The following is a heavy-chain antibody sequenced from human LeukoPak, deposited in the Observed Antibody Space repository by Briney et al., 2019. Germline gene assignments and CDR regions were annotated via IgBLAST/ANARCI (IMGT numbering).Heavy chain of an antibody. J-gene: IGHJ4*02. D-gene: IGHD1-20*01. CDR3: AITATEGY. V-gene: IGHV3-74*01. Sequence: QPGGSLRLSCAASGFTFSNYWMHWVRQAPGKGLVWVSHINSDGTNTDYADSVKGRFVISRDNAKNTLFLQMNSLGAEDTAVYYCAITATEGYWGQGTLVTVSS. CDR2: INSDGTNT. CDR1: GFTFSNYW.